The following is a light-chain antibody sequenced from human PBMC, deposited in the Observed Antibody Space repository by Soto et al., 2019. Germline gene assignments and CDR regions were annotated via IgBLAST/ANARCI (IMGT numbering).Light chain of an antibody. CDR1: QSISSE. V-gene: IGKV3-15*01. CDR3: LQGDDCPLT. Sequence: EIVMTQSPATLSVSPGESATLSCMASQSISSELAWYQPKPGQPPRLLIYGASTRATGVPARFTGSGSRSGFILTICGLLAGDFAMDYFLQGDDCPLTFG. J-gene: IGKJ2*01. CDR2: GAS.